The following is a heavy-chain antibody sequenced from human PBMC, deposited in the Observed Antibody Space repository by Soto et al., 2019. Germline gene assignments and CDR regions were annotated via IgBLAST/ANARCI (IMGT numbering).Heavy chain of an antibody. J-gene: IGHJ4*02. CDR3: TTEGHDCSGGSCYSFLRG. CDR2: IKSKTDGGTK. V-gene: IGHV3-15*01. D-gene: IGHD2-15*01. Sequence: GGSLRLSCAASGFTFSNAWMSWVRQAPGKGLEWVGRIKSKTDGGTKDYAAPVKGRFTISRDDSKNTLYLQMNSLKTEDTAVYYCTTEGHDCSGGSCYSFLRGWGQGTLVTVSS. CDR1: GFTFSNAW.